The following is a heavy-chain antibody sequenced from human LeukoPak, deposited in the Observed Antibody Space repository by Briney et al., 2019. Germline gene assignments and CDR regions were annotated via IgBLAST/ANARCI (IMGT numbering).Heavy chain of an antibody. V-gene: IGHV6-1*01. J-gene: IGHJ5*02. CDR3: ARTGDSSGTLDH. D-gene: IGHD6-19*01. CDR1: GDSVSSNSAA. Sequence: SQTLSLTCAISGDSVSSNSAAWNWLRQSPSRGLEWLGRTYYRYKWYNDYAVSVKSRITINPDTSKNQYSLQLNSVTPEDTAVYYCARTGDSSGTLDHGGQGTLVSVSS. CDR2: TYYRYKWYN.